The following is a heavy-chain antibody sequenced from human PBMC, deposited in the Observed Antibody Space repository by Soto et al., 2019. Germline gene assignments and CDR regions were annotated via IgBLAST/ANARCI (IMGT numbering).Heavy chain of an antibody. CDR1: GGSINSYY. V-gene: IGHV4-59*01. D-gene: IGHD7-27*01. CDR2: VYYTGDT. CDR3: ARLGASRTLV. J-gene: IGHJ3*01. Sequence: QVQLQESGPRLVKPSETLSVTCNVSGGSINSYYWSWIRQSPGKGLEWIGYVYYTGDTNYNPSLKSPVTISVDPSKSQFSLKLNSVTAADTAVYFCARLGASRTLVWGQGTMVTVSS.